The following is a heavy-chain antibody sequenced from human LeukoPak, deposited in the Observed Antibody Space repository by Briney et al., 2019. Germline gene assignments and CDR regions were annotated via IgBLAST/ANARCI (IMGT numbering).Heavy chain of an antibody. CDR2: IMPLFGTA. J-gene: IGHJ5*02. CDR3: ARDVHGDYGSGWFDP. Sequence: SVKVSCKTSGGAFNNSAISWVRQAPGQGLEWLGGIMPLFGTAGYAQKFQGRVTITKDESTRTVYLELTSLTSDDTAVYYCARDVHGDYGSGWFDPWGQGTLVSVSS. D-gene: IGHD4-17*01. CDR1: GGAFNNSA. V-gene: IGHV1-69*05.